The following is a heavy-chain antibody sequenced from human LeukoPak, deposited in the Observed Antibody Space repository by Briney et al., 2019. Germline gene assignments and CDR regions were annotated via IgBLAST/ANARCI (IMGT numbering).Heavy chain of an antibody. CDR3: ARERGLKPPYYYGMDV. CDR2: IWYDGSNK. V-gene: IGHV3-33*08. J-gene: IGHJ6*02. CDR1: GFTFSSYG. Sequence: PGGSLRLSCAASGFTFSSYGMHWVHQAPGKGLEWVAVIWYDGSNKYYADSVKGRFTISRDNSKNTLYLQMNSLRAEDTAVYYCARERGLKPPYYYGMDVWGQGTTVTVSS.